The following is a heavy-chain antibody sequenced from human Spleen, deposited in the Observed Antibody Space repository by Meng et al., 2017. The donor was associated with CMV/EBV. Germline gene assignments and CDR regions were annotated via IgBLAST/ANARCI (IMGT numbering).Heavy chain of an antibody. CDR1: GGTFSSYV. CDR2: IIAISGPA. D-gene: IGHD1-26*01. CDR3: SRDSLVGERNFDY. V-gene: IGHV1-69*05. J-gene: IGHJ4*02. Sequence: SVKVSCKASGGTFSSYVINWVRQAPGQGLEWMGGIIAISGPADYAQKFEGRLTISTDESMTTVYMELSSLRSEDTAIYYCSRDSLVGERNFDYWGQGTLVTVSP.